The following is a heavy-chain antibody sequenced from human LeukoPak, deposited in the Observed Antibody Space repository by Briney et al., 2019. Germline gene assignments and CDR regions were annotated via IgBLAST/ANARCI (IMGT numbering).Heavy chain of an antibody. CDR1: GFTVSRNY. V-gene: IGHV3-66*01. D-gene: IGHD1-26*01. Sequence: GGSLRLSCAASGFTVSRNYMSWVRQAPGKGLEWVSVIYSGGRTYYSDSVKGRFTISRDNAKKSLYLQMNSLRAEDTAVYYCARDPGYSIVGATSFDYWGQGTLVTVSS. CDR3: ARDPGYSIVGATSFDY. J-gene: IGHJ4*02. CDR2: IYSGGRT.